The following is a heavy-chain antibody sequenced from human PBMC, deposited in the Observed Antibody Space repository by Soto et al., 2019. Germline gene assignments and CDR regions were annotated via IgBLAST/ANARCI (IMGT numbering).Heavy chain of an antibody. CDR2: IYYSGST. J-gene: IGHJ4*02. Sequence: SETLSLTCTVSGGSISSYSWTWIRQPPGKGLEWIGYIYYSGSTNYNPSLKSRVTMSVDTSKNQFSLKLNSVTAADTAVYYCARDTDRRDASFDYWGQGTLVTVSS. CDR1: GGSISSYS. D-gene: IGHD3-16*02. CDR3: ARDTDRRDASFDY. V-gene: IGHV4-59*01.